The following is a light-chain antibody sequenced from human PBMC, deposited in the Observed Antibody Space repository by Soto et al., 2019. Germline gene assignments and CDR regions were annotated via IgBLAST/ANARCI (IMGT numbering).Light chain of an antibody. CDR2: GTS. V-gene: IGKV3D-15*01. Sequence: EIVMTQSPATLSVSPGERATLSCRASQSVSTNLAWYQQKPGQAPRLLIYGTSTRATGIPARFSGTGSGTEFTLIISSLQSEDFAVYYCQQGRTFGQGTKVEI. CDR1: QSVSTN. CDR3: QQGRT. J-gene: IGKJ1*01.